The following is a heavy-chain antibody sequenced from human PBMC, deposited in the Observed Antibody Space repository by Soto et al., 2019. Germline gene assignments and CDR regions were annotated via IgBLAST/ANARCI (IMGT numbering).Heavy chain of an antibody. CDR2: IYKTGST. Sequence: SETLSLTCSVSGGSINSGGHYWSWIRQHPGKGLEWIGHIYKTGSTDFNPSLKDRLTISIDTSKNQFSLSLRSVTDADTAVYYCARDRIQFSVDVWGQGTTGTVS. D-gene: IGHD5-18*01. J-gene: IGHJ6*02. CDR1: GGSINSGGHY. V-gene: IGHV4-31*03. CDR3: ARDRIQFSVDV.